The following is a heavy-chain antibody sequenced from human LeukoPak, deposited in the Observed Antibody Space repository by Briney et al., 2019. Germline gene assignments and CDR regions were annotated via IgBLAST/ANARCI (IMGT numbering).Heavy chain of an antibody. D-gene: IGHD3-10*01. J-gene: IGHJ5*02. CDR1: DYTFTSYG. CDR2: ISAYNGNT. Sequence: GASVKVSCKASDYTFTSYGISWVRQAPGQGLEWMGWISAYNGNTNYAQKLQGRVTMTTDTSTSTAYMELRSLRSDDTAVYYCARDSGPSRVRGVMGLYNWFDPWGQGTLVTVSS. CDR3: ARDSGPSRVRGVMGLYNWFDP. V-gene: IGHV1-18*01.